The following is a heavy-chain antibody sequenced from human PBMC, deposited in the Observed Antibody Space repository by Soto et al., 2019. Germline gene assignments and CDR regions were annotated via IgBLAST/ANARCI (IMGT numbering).Heavy chain of an antibody. D-gene: IGHD3-10*01. Sequence: AGGSLRLSCAASGFTFSNYAMSWVRQAPGKGLEWVSSISSGSTYIYYADSMKGRFTISRDNAKNSLYLQMNSLRAEDTAVYYCATYQSGSYFMDYWGQGSLVTVSS. V-gene: IGHV3-21*01. CDR3: ATYQSGSYFMDY. CDR2: ISSGSTYI. CDR1: GFTFSNYA. J-gene: IGHJ4*02.